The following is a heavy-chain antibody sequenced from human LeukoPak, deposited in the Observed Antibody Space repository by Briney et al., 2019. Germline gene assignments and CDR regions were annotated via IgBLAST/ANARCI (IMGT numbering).Heavy chain of an antibody. CDR2: ISGSGGST. Sequence: PGGSLRLPCAASGFTFSSYTMSWVRQAPGKGLEWVSAISGSGGSTYYADSVKGRFTISRDNSKNTLYLQMNSLRAEDTAVYYCVTNFDPDVDWGQGTLVTVSS. D-gene: IGHD3-9*01. J-gene: IGHJ4*02. CDR1: GFTFSSYT. V-gene: IGHV3-23*01. CDR3: VTNFDPDVD.